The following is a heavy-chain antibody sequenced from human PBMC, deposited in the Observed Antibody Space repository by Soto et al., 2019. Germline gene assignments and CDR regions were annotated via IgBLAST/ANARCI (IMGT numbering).Heavy chain of an antibody. V-gene: IGHV1-69*13. J-gene: IGHJ6*02. D-gene: IGHD2-21*02. Sequence: GASVKVSCKASGGTFSSYAISWVRQAPGQGLEWMGGIIPIFGTANYAQKFQGRVTITADESTSTAYMELSSLRSEDTAVYYCASRGYCGGDCYPALSYGMDVWGQGTTVTVSS. CDR1: GGTFSSYA. CDR2: IIPIFGTA. CDR3: ASRGYCGGDCYPALSYGMDV.